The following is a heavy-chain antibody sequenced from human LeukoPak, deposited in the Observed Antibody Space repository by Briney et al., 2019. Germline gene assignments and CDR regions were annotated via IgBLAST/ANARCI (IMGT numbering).Heavy chain of an antibody. J-gene: IGHJ4*02. CDR1: GFTFSSYE. CDR2: ISSSGSTI. V-gene: IGHV3-48*03. CDR3: ARDHNYAFDN. D-gene: IGHD1-1*01. Sequence: PGGSLRLSCAASGFTFSSYEMNWVRQAPGKGLEWASYISSSGSTIYYADSVRGRFTISADKAKNSLYLQLNSLRVEDTAVYYCARDHNYAFDNWGQGTLVSFAS.